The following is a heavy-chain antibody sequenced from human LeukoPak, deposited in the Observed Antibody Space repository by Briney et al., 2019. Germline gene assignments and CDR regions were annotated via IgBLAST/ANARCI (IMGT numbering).Heavy chain of an antibody. D-gene: IGHD3-22*01. CDR3: ARTTMIVVGRAAFDI. V-gene: IGHV4-34*01. CDR2: INHSGST. J-gene: IGHJ3*02. Sequence: SETLSLTCAVYGGSFSGYYWSWIRQPPGKGLEWIGEINHSGSTNYNPSLKSRVTISVDTSKNQFSLKLSSVTAADTAVYYCARTTMIVVGRAAFDIWGQGTMVTVSS. CDR1: GGSFSGYY.